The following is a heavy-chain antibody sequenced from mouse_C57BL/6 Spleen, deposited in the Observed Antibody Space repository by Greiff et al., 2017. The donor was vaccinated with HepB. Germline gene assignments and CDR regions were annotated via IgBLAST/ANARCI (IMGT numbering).Heavy chain of an antibody. J-gene: IGHJ3*01. CDR1: GYTFTDYY. CDR3: ARRGLGQAWFAY. D-gene: IGHD4-1*01. V-gene: IGHV1-76*01. Sequence: QVQLQQSGAELVRPGASVKLSCKASGYTFTDYYINWVKQRPGQGLEWIARIYPGSGNTYYNEKFKGKATLTAEKSSSTAYMQLSSLTSEDSAVYYCARRGLGQAWFAYWGQGTLVTVSS. CDR2: IYPGSGNT.